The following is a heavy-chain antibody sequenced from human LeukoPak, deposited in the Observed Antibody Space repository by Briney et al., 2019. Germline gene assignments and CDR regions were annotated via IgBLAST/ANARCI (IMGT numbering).Heavy chain of an antibody. Sequence: GGSLRLSCAVSGITLSNYGMSWVLQAPGKGLEWVSGISGSGGNTYYADSVKGRFTISRDNSKNTLYLQMNSLRAEDTAVYFCAKRRVVIRVILVGFHKEAYYFDSWGQGALVTVSS. CDR1: GITLSNYG. CDR2: ISGSGGNT. J-gene: IGHJ4*02. V-gene: IGHV3-23*01. CDR3: AKRRVVIRVILVGFHKEAYYFDS. D-gene: IGHD3-22*01.